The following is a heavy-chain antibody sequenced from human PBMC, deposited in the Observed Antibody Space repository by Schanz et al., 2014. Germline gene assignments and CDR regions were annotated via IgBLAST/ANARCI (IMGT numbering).Heavy chain of an antibody. V-gene: IGHV3-43*01. CDR3: AKNRAGGYESFLDS. J-gene: IGHJ4*02. D-gene: IGHD5-12*01. CDR1: GFTFDDYT. CDR2: VTWDGGYT. Sequence: EVQLVASGGVVVQPGGSLRLSCAGSGFTFDDYTMHWVRQPPGKGLEWVSLVTWDGGYTYYADSVKGRFTISRDNSKNSLYLQMDSLRSEDTALYYCAKNRAGGYESFLDSWGQGTLVTVSS.